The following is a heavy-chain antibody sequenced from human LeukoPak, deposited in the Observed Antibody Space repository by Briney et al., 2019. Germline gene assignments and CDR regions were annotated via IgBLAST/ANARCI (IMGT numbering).Heavy chain of an antibody. CDR2: IKSKTDGGTT. J-gene: IGHJ5*02. V-gene: IGHV3-15*01. CDR1: GFTFSNAW. D-gene: IGHD2-8*01. CDR3: TTEVGCTNGVCLFDP. Sequence: WGSLRLSCAASGFTFSNAWMSWVRQAPGKGLQWVGRIKSKTDGGTTDYAEPVKGRFTISRDDSKNTLYLQMNSLKTEDTAVYYCTTEVGCTNGVCLFDPWGQGTLVTVSS.